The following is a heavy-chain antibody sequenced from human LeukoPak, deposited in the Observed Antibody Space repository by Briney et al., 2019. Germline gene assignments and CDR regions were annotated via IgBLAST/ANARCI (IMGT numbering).Heavy chain of an antibody. CDR1: GYTFTGYY. J-gene: IGHJ4*02. Sequence: ASVKVSCKASGYTFTGYYMHWVRQAPGQGLEWMGWINPNSGGTNYAQKFQGRVTMTRDTSISTAYMELSRLRSDDTAVYYCARADMSGYEPFDYWSQGTLVTVSS. CDR3: ARADMSGYEPFDY. CDR2: INPNSGGT. V-gene: IGHV1-2*02. D-gene: IGHD5-12*01.